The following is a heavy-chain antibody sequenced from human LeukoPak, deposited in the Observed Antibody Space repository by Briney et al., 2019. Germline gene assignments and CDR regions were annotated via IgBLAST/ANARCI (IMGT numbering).Heavy chain of an antibody. Sequence: PGRSLRLSCAASGFTFSSYGMHWVRQAPGKGLAWVALISYDGSNKYYADSVEGRFTISRDNSKNTLYLQMNSLRAEDTAVYYCAKGMSPVPTYYYGMDVWGQGTTVTVSS. CDR2: ISYDGSNK. CDR3: AKGMSPVPTYYYGMDV. V-gene: IGHV3-30*18. J-gene: IGHJ6*02. CDR1: GFTFSSYG.